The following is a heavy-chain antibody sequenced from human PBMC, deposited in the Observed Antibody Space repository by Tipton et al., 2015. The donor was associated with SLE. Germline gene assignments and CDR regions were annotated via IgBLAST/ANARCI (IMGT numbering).Heavy chain of an antibody. J-gene: IGHJ4*02. CDR1: GYSISSGYY. Sequence: TLSLTCAVSGYSISSGYYWGWIRQPPGKGLEWIGSIYHSGSTNYNPSLKSRVTISVDTSKNQFSLKLSSVTAADTAVYYCARFLIVVAEFDYWGQGTLVTVSS. CDR3: ARFLIVVAEFDY. D-gene: IGHD3-22*01. CDR2: IYHSGST. V-gene: IGHV4-38-2*01.